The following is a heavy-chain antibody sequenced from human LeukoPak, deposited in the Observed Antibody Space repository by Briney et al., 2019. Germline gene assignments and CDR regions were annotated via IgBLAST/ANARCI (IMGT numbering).Heavy chain of an antibody. V-gene: IGHV4-61*02. J-gene: IGHJ5*02. CDR2: IYTSGST. D-gene: IGHD2-2*02. CDR3: ARVPLYCSSTSCYIP. CDR1: GGSISSGSYY. Sequence: SETLSLTCTVSGGSISSGSYYWSWIRQPAGKGLEWIGRIYTSGSTNYNPSLKSRVTISVDTSKNQFSLKLSSVTAADTAVYYCARVPLYCSSTSCYIPWGQGTLVTVSS.